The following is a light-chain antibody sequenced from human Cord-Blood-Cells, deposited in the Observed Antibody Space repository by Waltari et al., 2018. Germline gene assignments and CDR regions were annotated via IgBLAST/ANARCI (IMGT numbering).Light chain of an antibody. V-gene: IGKV4-1*01. CDR1: QSVLYSSNNKNY. CDR2: WAS. J-gene: IGKJ1*01. Sequence: DIVMTQSPDSLAVSLGERATINCKSSQSVLYSSNNKNYLALYQQKPGQPPKLLIYWASMRGTGVPGRCSGRGSGTNFTLTISRLEAEDVAVYYCQQYYSTPWTFGQGTKVEIK. CDR3: QQYYSTPWT.